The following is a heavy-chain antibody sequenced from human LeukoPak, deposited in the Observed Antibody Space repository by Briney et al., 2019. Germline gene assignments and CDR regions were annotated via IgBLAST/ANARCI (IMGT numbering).Heavy chain of an antibody. CDR1: GYTFTGNY. J-gene: IGHJ3*02. D-gene: IGHD3-22*01. CDR3: ARVDYYDSSGYSSAAFDI. CDR2: IFPNSGGT. Sequence: ASVKVSCKASGYTFTGNYMHWVRQAPGQGLEWMGWIFPNSGGTEYALKFQGRVTMTRDTSISTAYMELSSLRSDDTAVYYCARVDYYDSSGYSSAAFDIWGQGTMVTVSS. V-gene: IGHV1-2*02.